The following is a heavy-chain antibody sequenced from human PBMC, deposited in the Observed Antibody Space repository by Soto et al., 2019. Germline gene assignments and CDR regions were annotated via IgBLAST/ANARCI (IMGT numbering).Heavy chain of an antibody. D-gene: IGHD2-15*01. CDR1: GFTFGSYG. V-gene: IGHV3-23*01. CDR2: SSGSGGST. J-gene: IGHJ6*02. CDR3: AKGDRQEDVRYNYYGMDV. Sequence: AGGSLRLSCAASGFTFGSYGMNWVRQVPGKGLEWISSSSGSGGSTYCADCAKGGLTIARVNSKKTVYLRMASLRAEDTAVYYCAKGDRQEDVRYNYYGMDVWGRGCTVTVSS.